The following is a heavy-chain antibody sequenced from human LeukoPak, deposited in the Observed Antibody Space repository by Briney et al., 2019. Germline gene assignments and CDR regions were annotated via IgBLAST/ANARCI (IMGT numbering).Heavy chain of an antibody. CDR1: GGSISSYY. CDR3: ARHAPGSNRLFAWIDGDAFDI. V-gene: IGHV4-4*09. J-gene: IGHJ3*02. D-gene: IGHD2-15*01. Sequence: PSETLSLTCTVSGGSISSYYWSWIRQPPGKGLEWIGYIYTSGSTNYNPSLKSRVTISVDTSKNQFSLKLSSVTAADTAVYYCARHAPGSNRLFAWIDGDAFDIWGQGTMVTVSS. CDR2: IYTSGST.